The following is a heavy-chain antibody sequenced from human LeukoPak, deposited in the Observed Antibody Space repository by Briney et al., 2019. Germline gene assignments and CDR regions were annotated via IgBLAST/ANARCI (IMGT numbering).Heavy chain of an antibody. Sequence: SETPSLTCTVSGGSISSYYWSWIRQPAGKGLEWIGRIYTSGSTNYNPSLKSRVTMSVDTSKNQFSLKLSSVTAADTAVYYCARDHGYSKVGYSEYYYGMDVWGQGTTVTVSS. V-gene: IGHV4-4*07. CDR1: GGSISSYY. D-gene: IGHD6-13*01. CDR3: ARDHGYSKVGYSEYYYGMDV. CDR2: IYTSGST. J-gene: IGHJ6*02.